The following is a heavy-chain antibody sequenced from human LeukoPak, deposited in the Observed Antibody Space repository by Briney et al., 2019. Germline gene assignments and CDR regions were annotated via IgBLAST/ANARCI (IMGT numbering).Heavy chain of an antibody. CDR2: IYYSGST. D-gene: IGHD1-20*01. CDR1: GGSISSKSFY. CDR3: ARQYNWNPPLY. J-gene: IGHJ4*02. Sequence: SETLSLTCTVSGGSISSKSFYWGWIRQPPGKGLEWIASIYYSGSTYYNPSLKSRVTISADTSKNQFSLKLSSVTAADTAFYYCARQYNWNPPLYWGRGTLVTVSS. V-gene: IGHV4-39*01.